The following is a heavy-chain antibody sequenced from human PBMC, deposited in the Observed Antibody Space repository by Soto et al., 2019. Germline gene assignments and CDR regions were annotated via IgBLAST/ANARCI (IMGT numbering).Heavy chain of an antibody. J-gene: IGHJ5*02. D-gene: IGHD3-22*01. V-gene: IGHV1-69*13. CDR2: IIPIFGTA. Sequence: SVKVSCKASGGTFSSYAISWVRQAPGQGLEWMGGIIPIFGTANYAQKFQGRVTITADESTSTAYMELSSLRSEDTAVYYYARATPDSSGYYYYWFDPWGQGTLVTVSS. CDR1: GGTFSSYA. CDR3: ARATPDSSGYYYYWFDP.